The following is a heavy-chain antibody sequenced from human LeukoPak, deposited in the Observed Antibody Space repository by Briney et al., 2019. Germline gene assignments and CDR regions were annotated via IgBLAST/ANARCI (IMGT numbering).Heavy chain of an antibody. J-gene: IGHJ6*03. CDR1: GFTFSSYA. CDR3: ARKGIGSSRYQNMDV. D-gene: IGHD6-25*01. V-gene: IGHV3-23*01. Sequence: GGSLRLSCAASGFTFSSYAMSWVRQAPGKGPEWVSTITIDGGRTYYADSVKGRFTVSRDTSKNTLYLQMNSLRAEDTAVYYCARKGIGSSRYQNMDVWGKGTTVTVSS. CDR2: ITIDGGRT.